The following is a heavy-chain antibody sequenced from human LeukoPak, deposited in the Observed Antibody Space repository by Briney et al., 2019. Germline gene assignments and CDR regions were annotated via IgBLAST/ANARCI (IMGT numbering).Heavy chain of an antibody. CDR3: ARDNLPAGINDAFDI. CDR2: INPNSGGT. V-gene: IGHV1-2*02. CDR1: GFTFSTYG. Sequence: GGSLRLSCATSGFTFSTYGMHWVRQAPGQGLEWMGWINPNSGGTNYAQKFQGRVTMTRDTSISTAYMELSRLRSDDTAVYYCARDNLPAGINDAFDIWGQGTRVTVSS. D-gene: IGHD6-13*01. J-gene: IGHJ3*02.